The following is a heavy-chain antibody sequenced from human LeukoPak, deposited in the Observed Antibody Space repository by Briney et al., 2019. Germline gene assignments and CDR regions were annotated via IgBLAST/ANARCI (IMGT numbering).Heavy chain of an antibody. J-gene: IGHJ5*02. CDR2: IYHSGST. D-gene: IGHD3-10*01. Sequence: SETLSLTCTVSGGSISSYYWNWIRQPRGKGLEWIGSIYHSGSTFYNPSLKSRVTISVDTSKNQFSLKLSSVTAADTAMFYCARGLGPGNWFDPWGQGTLVTVSS. CDR3: ARGLGPGNWFDP. CDR1: GGSISSYY. V-gene: IGHV4-38-2*02.